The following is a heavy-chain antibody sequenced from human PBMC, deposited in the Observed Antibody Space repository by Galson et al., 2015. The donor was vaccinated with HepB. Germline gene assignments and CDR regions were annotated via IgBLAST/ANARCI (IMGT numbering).Heavy chain of an antibody. CDR3: ASPKDIVVVPAAIPGRHSGFDY. J-gene: IGHJ4*02. CDR1: GGTFSSYA. Sequence: SVKVSCKASGGTFSSYAISWVRQAPGQGLEWMGGIIPIFGTANYAQKFQGRVTITADDSTSTADMELSSLRSEDTAVDYCASPKDIVVVPAAIPGRHSGFDYWGQGTLVTVSS. V-gene: IGHV1-69*13. D-gene: IGHD2-2*02. CDR2: IIPIFGTA.